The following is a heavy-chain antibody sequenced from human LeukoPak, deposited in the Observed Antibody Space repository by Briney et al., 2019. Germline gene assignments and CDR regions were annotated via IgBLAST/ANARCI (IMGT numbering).Heavy chain of an antibody. Sequence: PGRSLRLSCAASGFTFSSYGMHWVRQALGKGLEWVAVIWYDGSNKYYADSVKGRFTISRDNSKSTLYLQMNSLRAEDTAVYYCARAGGDYNNYFDYWGQGTLVTVSS. D-gene: IGHD4-11*01. J-gene: IGHJ4*02. V-gene: IGHV3-33*01. CDR3: ARAGGDYNNYFDY. CDR1: GFTFSSYG. CDR2: IWYDGSNK.